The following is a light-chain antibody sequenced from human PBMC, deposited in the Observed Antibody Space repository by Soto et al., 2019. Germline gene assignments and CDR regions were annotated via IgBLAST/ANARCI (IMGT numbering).Light chain of an antibody. V-gene: IGKV3-15*01. J-gene: IGKJ3*01. Sequence: EMVMTQSPATLSVSPGERVTLSCRASESVHRNLAWYQQKPGQGPSLLIYYASTRVTGVPDRFSGSGSGTEFTLTISSLQSEDFGFYYCQHYSNWPPTFGPGTKLEIK. CDR2: YAS. CDR3: QHYSNWPPT. CDR1: ESVHRN.